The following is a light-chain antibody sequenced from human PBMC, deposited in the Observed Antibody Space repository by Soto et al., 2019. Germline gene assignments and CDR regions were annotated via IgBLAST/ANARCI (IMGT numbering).Light chain of an antibody. J-gene: IGLJ2*01. V-gene: IGLV2-14*01. CDR2: EVS. Sequence: QSVLTQPASVSGSPGRSITISCTGTSSDVGGYNYVSWYQQQPGKAPKLMIYEVSNRPSGVSNRFSGSKSGNTASLTISGLQAEDEADYYCSSYTSSSTVVFGGGIKLTVL. CDR1: SSDVGGYNY. CDR3: SSYTSSSTVV.